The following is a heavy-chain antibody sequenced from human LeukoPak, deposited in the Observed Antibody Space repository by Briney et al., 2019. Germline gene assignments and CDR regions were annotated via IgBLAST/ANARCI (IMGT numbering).Heavy chain of an antibody. CDR2: ISSSDGVI. D-gene: IGHD4-17*01. CDR1: GFTSSNYE. V-gene: IGHV3-48*03. CDR3: ARDPGAYGDYYDY. Sequence: GGFLRLSCAASGFTSSNYELNWVRQAPGKGLEWVAYISSSDGVIYYADSVKGRFTISRDNAKNSLSLQMNSLRAEDTAVYYCARDPGAYGDYYDYWGQGTLVTVSS. J-gene: IGHJ4*02.